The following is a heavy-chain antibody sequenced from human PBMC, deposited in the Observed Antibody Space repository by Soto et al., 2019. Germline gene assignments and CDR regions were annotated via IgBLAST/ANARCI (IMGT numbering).Heavy chain of an antibody. D-gene: IGHD2-2*01. J-gene: IGHJ5*01. CDR2: VSPNSGNT. Sequence: ASVKVSCKASGYTFIDYDINWVLQAPGQGLEWMGWVSPNSGNTVYAQKFQDRVTMTRDTSISTAYMELNNLRFEDTAMYYCARGRFYSEASTWFAYWGQGTPVTVSS. CDR3: ARGRFYSEASTWFAY. CDR1: GYTFIDYD. V-gene: IGHV1-8*01.